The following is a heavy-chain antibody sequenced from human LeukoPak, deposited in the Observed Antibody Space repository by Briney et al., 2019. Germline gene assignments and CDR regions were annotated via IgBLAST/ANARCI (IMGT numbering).Heavy chain of an antibody. CDR1: GFTVSSNY. V-gene: IGHV3-66*02. D-gene: IGHD1-26*01. CDR2: IYSGGGT. J-gene: IGHJ4*02. CDR3: ARDPTYYYFDY. Sequence: GGSLRLSCAASGFTVSSNYMSWVRQAPGKGLQWVLVIYSGGGTYYADSVKGRFTISRDNSKNTLYLQMNNVRPEDTAMYYRARDPTYYYFDYWGQGTLVTVSS.